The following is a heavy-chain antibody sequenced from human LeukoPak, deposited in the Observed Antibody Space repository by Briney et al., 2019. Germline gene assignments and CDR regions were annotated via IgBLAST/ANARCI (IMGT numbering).Heavy chain of an antibody. V-gene: IGHV1-69*01. Sequence: GSSVKVSCKASGGTFSSYAISWVRQAPGQGLEWMGGIIPIFGTANYAQKFQGRVTITADESTSTAYMELSSLRSEDTAVYYCPRGRGARWVATGSYFDYWGQGPLLTVSS. D-gene: IGHD5-12*01. J-gene: IGHJ4*02. CDR3: PRGRGARWVATGSYFDY. CDR2: IIPIFGTA. CDR1: GGTFSSYA.